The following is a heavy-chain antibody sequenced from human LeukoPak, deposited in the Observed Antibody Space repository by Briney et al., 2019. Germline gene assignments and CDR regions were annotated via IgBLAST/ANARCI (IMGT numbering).Heavy chain of an antibody. J-gene: IGHJ3*02. Sequence: SEALSLTCTVSGGSISSYHWMWIRQPPGKGLEWIGYIHYSGSTNYNPSLKSRVTTSVDTSKKQFSLKLRSVTAADTAVYYCARSVSWGLLVRDDAFDIWGQGTMVTVSS. CDR3: ARSVSWGLLVRDDAFDI. V-gene: IGHV4-59*08. CDR2: IHYSGST. CDR1: GGSISSYH. D-gene: IGHD2-21*01.